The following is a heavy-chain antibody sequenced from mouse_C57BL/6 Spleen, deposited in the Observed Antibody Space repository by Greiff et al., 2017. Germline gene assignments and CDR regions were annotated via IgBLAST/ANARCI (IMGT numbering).Heavy chain of an antibody. CDR1: GYTFTSYG. CDR3: ARGANWDVHYAMDY. CDR2: IYPRSGNT. J-gene: IGHJ4*01. V-gene: IGHV1-81*01. D-gene: IGHD4-1*01. Sequence: QVQLQQSGAELARPGASVKLSCKASGYTFTSYGISWVKHRTGQGLEWIGEIYPRSGNTYYNEKFKGKATLTADKSSSTAYMELRSLTSEDSAVYFCARGANWDVHYAMDYWGQGTSVTVSS.